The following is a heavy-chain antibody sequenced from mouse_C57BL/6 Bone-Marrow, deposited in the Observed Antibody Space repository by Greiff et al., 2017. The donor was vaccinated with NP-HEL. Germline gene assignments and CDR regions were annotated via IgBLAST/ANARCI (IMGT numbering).Heavy chain of an antibody. Sequence: EVQLVESGGGLVQPGGSRKLSCAASGFTFSSFGMHWVRQAPEKGLEWVAYISSGSSTIYYADTVKGRFTISRDNPNNTLFLQMTSLRSEDTAMYYWARYDGYYYYAMDYWGQGTSVTVSS. CDR2: ISSGSSTI. J-gene: IGHJ4*01. CDR3: ARYDGYYYYAMDY. CDR1: GFTFSSFG. V-gene: IGHV5-17*02. D-gene: IGHD2-3*01.